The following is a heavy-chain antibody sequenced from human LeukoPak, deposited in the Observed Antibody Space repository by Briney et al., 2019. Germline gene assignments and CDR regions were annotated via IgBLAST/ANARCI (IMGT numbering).Heavy chain of an antibody. CDR3: ARDGGDYYGSGTYYNGRFDY. D-gene: IGHD3-10*01. J-gene: IGHJ4*02. CDR2: ISAYNGNT. Sequence: ASVKVSCKASGYSFTSYGISWVRQAPEQGLEWMGWISAYNGNTNYAQKLQGRVTMATDTSTSTAYMELRSLRSDDTAVYYCARDGGDYYGSGTYYNGRFDYWGQGTLVTVSS. V-gene: IGHV1-18*01. CDR1: GYSFTSYG.